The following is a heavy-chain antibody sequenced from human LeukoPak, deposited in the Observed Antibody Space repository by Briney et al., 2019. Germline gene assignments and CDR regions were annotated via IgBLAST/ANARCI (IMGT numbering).Heavy chain of an antibody. V-gene: IGHV1-2*02. J-gene: IGHJ5*02. D-gene: IGHD6-13*01. CDR1: GYTLTGYY. CDR3: ARVGIAARDWFDP. Sequence: GASVKVSCKASGYTLTGYYMHWVRQAPGQGLEWMGWINPNSGGTNYAQKFQGRVTMARDTSISTAYMELSRLRSDDTAVYYCARVGIAARDWFDPWGQGTLVTVSS. CDR2: INPNSGGT.